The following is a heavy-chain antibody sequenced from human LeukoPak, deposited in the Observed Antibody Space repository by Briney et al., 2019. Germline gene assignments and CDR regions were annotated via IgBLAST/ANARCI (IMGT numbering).Heavy chain of an antibody. J-gene: IGHJ4*02. Sequence: GGSLRLSCAASGFTFSNYDMHWVRQAPGKGLEWVAVIWSDGSDKYYEDSVKGRFTISRDNSKNTLDLQMNSLRAEDTAVYYCARAPQRLLFDYWGQGTLVTVSS. D-gene: IGHD6-25*01. CDR3: ARAPQRLLFDY. V-gene: IGHV3-33*01. CDR2: IWSDGSDK. CDR1: GFTFSNYD.